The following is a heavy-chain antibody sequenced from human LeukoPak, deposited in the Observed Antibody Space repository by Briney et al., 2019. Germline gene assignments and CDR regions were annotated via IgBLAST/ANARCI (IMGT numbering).Heavy chain of an antibody. CDR2: IYYSGST. Sequence: PSETLSLTCSVSGGSISSSSYYWSWIRQPPGKGLEWIGSIYYSGSTYYNPSLKSRVTISIDTSTNQFSLKLSSVTAADTAVYYCARRDGDGYKIFDYWGQGTLVTVSS. D-gene: IGHD5-24*01. J-gene: IGHJ4*02. CDR3: ARRDGDGYKIFDY. V-gene: IGHV4-39*07. CDR1: GGSISSSSYY.